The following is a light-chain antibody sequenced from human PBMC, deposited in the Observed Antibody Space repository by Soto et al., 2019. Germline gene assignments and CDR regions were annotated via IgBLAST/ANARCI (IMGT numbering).Light chain of an antibody. J-gene: IGLJ2*01. V-gene: IGLV2-23*01. CDR3: SSYAGSTTYVV. Sequence: QYALTQPASVSGSPGQSITISCTGTSSDVGSYNLVSWYQQHPGKAPKLMIYEDTERPSGVSNRFSGSKSGNTASLTISGLQAEDEADYYCSSYAGSTTYVVFGGGTKLTVL. CDR2: EDT. CDR1: SSDVGSYNL.